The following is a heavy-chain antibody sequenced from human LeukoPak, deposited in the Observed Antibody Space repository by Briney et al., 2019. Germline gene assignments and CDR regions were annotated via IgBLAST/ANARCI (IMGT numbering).Heavy chain of an antibody. V-gene: IGHV3-73*01. D-gene: IGHD3-3*01. CDR2: IRSKANSYAT. CDR1: GFTFSGSA. J-gene: IGHJ6*03. CDR3: TRHGVLEWLPLDYYMDV. Sequence: PGGSLKLSCAASGFTFSGSAMHWVRQASGKGLEWVGRIRSKANSYATAYAASVKGRFTISRDDSKNTAYLQMNSLKTEDTAVYYCTRHGVLEWLPLDYYMDVWGEGTTVTVSS.